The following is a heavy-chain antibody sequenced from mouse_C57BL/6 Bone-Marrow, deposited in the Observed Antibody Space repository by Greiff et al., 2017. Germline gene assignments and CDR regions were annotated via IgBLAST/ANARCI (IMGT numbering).Heavy chain of an antibody. J-gene: IGHJ4*01. CDR2: ISDGGSYT. V-gene: IGHV5-4*01. CDR3: AREGIYYDYDGGYYYAMDY. CDR1: GFTFSSYA. Sequence: EVKLVESGGGLVKPGGSLKLSCAASGFTFSSYAMSWVRQTPEKRLEWVATISDGGSYTYYPDNVQGRFTISRDNAKNNLYLQMSHLKSEDTAMYYCAREGIYYDYDGGYYYAMDYWGQGTSVTVSS. D-gene: IGHD2-4*01.